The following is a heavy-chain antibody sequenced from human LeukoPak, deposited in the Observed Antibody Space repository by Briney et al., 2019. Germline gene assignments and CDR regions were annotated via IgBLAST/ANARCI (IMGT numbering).Heavy chain of an antibody. CDR3: ARGEAVAALTRLPN. J-gene: IGHJ4*02. CDR1: GYTFTSYD. V-gene: IGHV1-8*01. D-gene: IGHD6-19*01. CDR2: MNPNSGNT. Sequence: ASVKVSCKASGYTFTSYDINWVRQATGQGLEWMGWMNPNSGNTGYAQKFQGRVTMTRNTSTSTAYMELSSLRSEDTAVYYCARGEAVAALTRLPNWGQGTLVTVSS.